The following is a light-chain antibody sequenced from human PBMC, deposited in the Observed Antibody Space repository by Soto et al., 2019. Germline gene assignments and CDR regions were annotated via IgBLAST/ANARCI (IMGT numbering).Light chain of an antibody. Sequence: DIQMTQSPSSVSVSVGDTVTITCRASQGINNWLACYQQKPGKAPKLLIYAASSLQSGVPSRFSGSGAGKDFTLSISRLPAEDVATYYCQEANNFPITFGGGTKVEIK. CDR3: QEANNFPIT. CDR1: QGINNW. V-gene: IGKV1D-12*01. CDR2: AAS. J-gene: IGKJ4*01.